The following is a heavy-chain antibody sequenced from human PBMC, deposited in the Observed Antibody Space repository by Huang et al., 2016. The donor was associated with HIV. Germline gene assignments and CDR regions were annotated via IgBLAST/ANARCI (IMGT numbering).Heavy chain of an antibody. CDR1: GFTFGDYA. CDR3: TRDRRYSVRNPDAFDI. CDR2: IRSKAYGGTT. J-gene: IGHJ3*02. D-gene: IGHD1-26*01. Sequence: EVQLVESGGGLVKPGRSLRLSCTASGFTFGDYAMDWFRQAPGKGLEWVGFIRSKAYGGTTEYAASVKGRFTISRDDSKTIAYLQMNSLKIEDTAVYYCTRDRRYSVRNPDAFDIWGQGTMVTVSS. V-gene: IGHV3-49*05.